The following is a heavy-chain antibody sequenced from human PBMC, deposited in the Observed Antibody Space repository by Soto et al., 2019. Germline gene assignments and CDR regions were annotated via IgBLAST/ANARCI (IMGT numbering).Heavy chain of an antibody. CDR3: AKDLENNWSFDY. J-gene: IGHJ4*02. CDR2: ISYDGGSQ. V-gene: IGHV3-30*18. Sequence: QVQPVESGGGVVQPGRSLRLSCAASGFTLSSYGMHWVRQAPGKGLEWLATISYDGGSQHYADSVKGRFTISRDISKNTLYLQMNSLRVEDTAVYHCAKDLENNWSFDYWGQGTLVIVSS. CDR1: GFTLSSYG.